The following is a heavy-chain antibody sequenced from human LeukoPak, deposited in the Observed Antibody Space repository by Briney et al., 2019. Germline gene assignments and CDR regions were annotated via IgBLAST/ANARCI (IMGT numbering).Heavy chain of an antibody. CDR2: IKSKTDCGTT. CDR1: GGSFSGYY. CDR3: IANYYYYYYMDV. D-gene: IGHD2-21*01. J-gene: IGHJ6*03. Sequence: ETLSLTCAVYGGSFSGYYWSWLRQAPGKGLEWVGRIKSKTDCGTTDYAAPVKGRFTISRDDSKNTLYLQMNSLKTEDTAVYYCIANYYYYYYMDVWGKGATVSVSS. V-gene: IGHV3-15*01.